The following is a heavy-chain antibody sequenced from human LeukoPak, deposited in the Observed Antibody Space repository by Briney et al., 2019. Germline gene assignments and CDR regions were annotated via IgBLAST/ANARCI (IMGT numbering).Heavy chain of an antibody. CDR1: GFTFSSYG. CDR3: ANSYEGSDDSALEYFQH. J-gene: IGHJ1*01. Sequence: PGGSLRLSCAASGFTFSSYGMHWVRQAPGKGLEWVAVISYDGSNKYYADSVKGRFTISRDNSKNTLYLQMNSLRAEDTAVYYCANSYEGSDDSALEYFQHWGQGTLVTVSS. CDR2: ISYDGSNK. V-gene: IGHV3-30*18. D-gene: IGHD3-22*01.